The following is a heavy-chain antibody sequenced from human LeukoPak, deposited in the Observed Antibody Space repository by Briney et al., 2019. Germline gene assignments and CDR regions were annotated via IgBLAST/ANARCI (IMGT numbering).Heavy chain of an antibody. Sequence: GGSLRLSCAASGFTFSDYWMSWVRQAPGKGLEWVAVISYDGSNKYYADSVKGRFTISRDNSKNTLYLQMNSLRAEDTAVYYCARDQKYYYDSSGYSLDYWGQGTLVTVSS. V-gene: IGHV3-30-3*01. CDR3: ARDQKYYYDSSGYSLDY. CDR1: GFTFSDYW. D-gene: IGHD3-22*01. CDR2: ISYDGSNK. J-gene: IGHJ4*02.